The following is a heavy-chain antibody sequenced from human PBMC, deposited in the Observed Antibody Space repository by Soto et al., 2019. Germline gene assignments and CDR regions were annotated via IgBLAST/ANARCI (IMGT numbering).Heavy chain of an antibody. V-gene: IGHV1-8*01. J-gene: IGHJ4*02. D-gene: IGHD6-19*01. CDR1: GYTFTSYD. Sequence: QVQLVQSGAEVKKPGASVKVSCKAAGYTFTSYDINWVRQATGQGLEWMGSMNPKSGNTGYAQKFQGRVTMTRNTSISTAYLELSSLRSEDTAVYYCARGRGHSSGWYGDYWGQGTLVTVSS. CDR2: MNPKSGNT. CDR3: ARGRGHSSGWYGDY.